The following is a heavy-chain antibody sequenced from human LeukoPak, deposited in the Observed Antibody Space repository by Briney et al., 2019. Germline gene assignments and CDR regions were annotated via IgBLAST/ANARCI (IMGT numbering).Heavy chain of an antibody. J-gene: IGHJ3*02. CDR2: ISYDGSNK. Sequence: GGSLRLSCAASGFTFSSYAVHWVRQAPGKGLEWVAVISYDGSNKYYADSVKGRLTISRDNSKNTLYLQMNSLRAEDTAVYYCAREAAGGAFDISGQGTMVTVSS. CDR1: GFTFSSYA. V-gene: IGHV3-30*01. D-gene: IGHD3-10*01. CDR3: AREAAGGAFDI.